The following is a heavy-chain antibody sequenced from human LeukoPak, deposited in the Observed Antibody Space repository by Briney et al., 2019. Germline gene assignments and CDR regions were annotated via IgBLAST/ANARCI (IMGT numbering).Heavy chain of an antibody. Sequence: PSETLSLTCAVYGGSFSGYYWSWIRQPPGKGLEWIGENNHSGSTNYNPSLKSRVTISVDTSKNQFSLKLSSVTAADTAGYYCAELRRDCSGGSCYSGYYHYMDVWGKGTTVTVSS. CDR2: NNHSGST. CDR1: GGSFSGYY. J-gene: IGHJ6*03. V-gene: IGHV4-34*01. CDR3: AELRRDCSGGSCYSGYYHYMDV. D-gene: IGHD2-15*01.